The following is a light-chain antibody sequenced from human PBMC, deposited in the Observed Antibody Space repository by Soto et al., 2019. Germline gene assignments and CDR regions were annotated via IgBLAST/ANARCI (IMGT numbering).Light chain of an antibody. CDR2: EVT. CDR1: SSDVGGYNY. V-gene: IGLV2-8*01. Sequence: QSALTQPPSASGSPGQSVTISCTGTSSDVGGYNYVSWYHQHPGKAPKLMIYEVTKRPSGVPDRFSGSKSGNTASLTVSGLQAEDEADYYCSSYAGSNNYVFGTGTKSPS. J-gene: IGLJ1*01. CDR3: SSYAGSNNYV.